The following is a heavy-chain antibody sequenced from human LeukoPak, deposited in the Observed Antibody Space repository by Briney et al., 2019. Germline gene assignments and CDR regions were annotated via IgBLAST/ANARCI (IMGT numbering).Heavy chain of an antibody. CDR2: INHSGST. D-gene: IGHD3-16*01. CDR3: ARGLGEEVLDY. CDR1: GGSFSGYY. V-gene: IGHV4-34*01. Sequence: SETLSLTCAVYGGSFSGYYWSWIRQPPGKGLEWIGEINHSGSTNYNPSLKSRVTISVDTSKNQFSLKLSSVTAADTAVYYCARGLGEEVLDYWGQGTLVTVSS. J-gene: IGHJ4*02.